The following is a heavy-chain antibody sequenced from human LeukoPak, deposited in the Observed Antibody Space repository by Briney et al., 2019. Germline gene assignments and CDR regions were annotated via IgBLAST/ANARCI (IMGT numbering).Heavy chain of an antibody. V-gene: IGHV4-34*01. Sequence: SETLSLTCAVYGGSFSGYYWSWIRQPPGKGLEWIGEINHSGSTNYNPSLKSRVTISVDTSKNQFSLKLSSVTAADTAVYYCARRCPPYYDILTGPLGCYWGFDYWGQGTLVTVSS. CDR1: GGSFSGYY. CDR3: ARRCPPYYDILTGPLGCYWGFDY. CDR2: INHSGST. D-gene: IGHD3-9*01. J-gene: IGHJ4*02.